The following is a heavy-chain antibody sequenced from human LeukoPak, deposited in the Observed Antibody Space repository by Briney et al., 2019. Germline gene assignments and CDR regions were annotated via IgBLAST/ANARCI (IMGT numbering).Heavy chain of an antibody. D-gene: IGHD3-22*01. CDR2: IYPGDSDT. CDR3: ARQGGLYYYDSSGSKYYFDY. V-gene: IGHV5-51*01. J-gene: IGHJ4*02. CDR1: GYGFTSYW. Sequence: GESLKISCKGSGYGFTSYWIGWVRQMPGKGLEWMGIIYPGDSDTRYSPSFQGQVTISADKSISTAYLQWSSLKASDTAMYYCARQGGLYYYDSSGSKYYFDYWGQGTLVTVSS.